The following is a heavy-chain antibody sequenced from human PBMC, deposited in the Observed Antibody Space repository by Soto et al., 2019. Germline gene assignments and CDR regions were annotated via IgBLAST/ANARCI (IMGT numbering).Heavy chain of an antibody. D-gene: IGHD2-15*01. J-gene: IGHJ5*02. V-gene: IGHV1-8*01. Sequence: QVQLVQSGAEVKRPGASVKVSCKASGDTLSNFDLNWVRQATGQGLEWMGWMYPNNGQTAYARTFQGRVTMTWNTSISTAYMELSSLTSEDTAVYYCATMPRGLIHGFDPWGQGTLVTVSS. CDR2: MYPNNGQT. CDR1: GDTLSNFD. CDR3: ATMPRGLIHGFDP.